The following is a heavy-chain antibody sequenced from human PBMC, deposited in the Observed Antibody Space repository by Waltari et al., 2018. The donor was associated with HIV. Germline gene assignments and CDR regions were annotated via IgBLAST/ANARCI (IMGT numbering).Heavy chain of an antibody. J-gene: IGHJ6*02. CDR3: AREKNIPEKYHGMDV. V-gene: IGHV1-3*01. CDR1: GYTFTSYS. CDR2: INAGNGNT. Sequence: QVQLVQSGAAVKKPGASVQGSCKASGYTFTSYSMHWVRQAPGRRFEWMGWINAGNGNTKYSQKMQGRVTITRDTSASTAYMELTSLRSEDTAVYYCAREKNIPEKYHGMDVWGQGTTVTVSS.